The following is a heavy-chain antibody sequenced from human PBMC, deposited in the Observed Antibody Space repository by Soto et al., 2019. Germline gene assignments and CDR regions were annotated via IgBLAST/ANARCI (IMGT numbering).Heavy chain of an antibody. D-gene: IGHD2-2*01. Sequence: ASVKVSCKASGYTFTSYYMHWVRQAPGQGLEWMGIINPSGGSTNYAQKLQGRVTMTTDTSTSTAYMELRSLRSDDTAVYYCARDPRYCSSTSCPPTDYWGQGTLVTVSS. CDR1: GYTFTSYY. CDR3: ARDPRYCSSTSCPPTDY. CDR2: INPSGGST. V-gene: IGHV1-46*01. J-gene: IGHJ4*02.